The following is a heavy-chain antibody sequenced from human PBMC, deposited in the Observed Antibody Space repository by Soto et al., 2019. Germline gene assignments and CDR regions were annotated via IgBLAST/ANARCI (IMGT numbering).Heavy chain of an antibody. J-gene: IGHJ6*02. CDR1: GGSFSGYY. V-gene: IGHV4-34*01. Sequence: PSETLSLTCAVYGGSFSGYYCSWLRQPPGKGPEWIGEINHSGNTKYTPSLESRVTISVDTSKNQFSLKLNSVSAADTAVYYCARTGGMDVWSQGATVTVSS. CDR3: ARTGGMDV. CDR2: INHSGNT.